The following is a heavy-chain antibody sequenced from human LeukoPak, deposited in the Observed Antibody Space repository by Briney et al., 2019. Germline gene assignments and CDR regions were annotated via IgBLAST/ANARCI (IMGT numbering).Heavy chain of an antibody. V-gene: IGHV6-1*01. CDR2: TYYRSKWYN. J-gene: IGHJ5*02. CDR3: ARDVSRSEDSSGWYDWFDP. Sequence: SQTLSLTCAISGDSVSSNSAAWNWIRQSPSRGLEWLGRTYYRSKWYNDYAVSVKSRITINPDTSKNQFSLQLNSVTPGDTAAYYCARDVSRSEDSSGWYDWFDPWGQGTLVTVSS. CDR1: GDSVSSNSAA. D-gene: IGHD6-19*01.